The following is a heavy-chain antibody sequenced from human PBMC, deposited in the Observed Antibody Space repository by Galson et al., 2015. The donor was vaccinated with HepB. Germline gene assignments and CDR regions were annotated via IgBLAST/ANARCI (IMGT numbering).Heavy chain of an antibody. CDR3: AREKNWGIMDV. Sequence: LSLTCTVSGGSISSGGYYWSWIRQHPGKGLEWVGYIYYTGSTYYNPSLKSRATISVDTSKKQFSLRLTSVTAADTAVYYCAREKNWGIMDVWGKGTTVTVSS. CDR2: IYYTGST. J-gene: IGHJ6*03. V-gene: IGHV4-31*03. D-gene: IGHD7-27*01. CDR1: GGSISSGGYY.